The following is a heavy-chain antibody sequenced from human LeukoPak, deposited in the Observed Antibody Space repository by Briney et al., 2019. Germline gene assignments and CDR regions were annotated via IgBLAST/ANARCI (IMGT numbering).Heavy chain of an antibody. J-gene: IGHJ4*02. CDR2: ISSSSSYI. Sequence: GGSLRLFCAASGFTFSSYSMNWVRQAPGKGLEWVSSISSSSSYIYYADSVKGRFTISRDNAKNSLYLQMNSLRAEDTAVYYCAREPTVTTGPNFDYWGQGTLVTVSS. D-gene: IGHD4-17*01. V-gene: IGHV3-21*01. CDR3: AREPTVTTGPNFDY. CDR1: GFTFSSYS.